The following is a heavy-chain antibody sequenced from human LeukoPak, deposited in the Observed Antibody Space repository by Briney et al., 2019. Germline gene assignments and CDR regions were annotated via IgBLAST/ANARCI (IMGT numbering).Heavy chain of an antibody. CDR2: IYYSGTP. V-gene: IGHV4-39*01. J-gene: IGHJ4*02. CDR3: ARLVTMIVVV. D-gene: IGHD3-22*01. CDR1: VGCGSRISLS. Sequence: PPETLSATRTASVGCGSRISLSSGFMLHHPEKCHRWIGSIYYSGTPYYNPSLKSRVTISVDTSKNQFSLKLSSVTAADTAVYYCARLVTMIVVVWGQGTLVTVSS.